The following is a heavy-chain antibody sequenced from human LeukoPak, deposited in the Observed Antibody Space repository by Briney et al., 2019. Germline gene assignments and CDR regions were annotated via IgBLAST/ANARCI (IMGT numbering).Heavy chain of an antibody. J-gene: IGHJ4*02. V-gene: IGHV4-34*01. Sequence: SETLSLTCAVYGGSFSGYYWSWIRQPPGKGLEWIGEISHSGSTNYNPSLKSRVTISVDTSKNQFSLKLSSVTAADTAVYYCARIVPAAIRPDYFDYWGQGTLVTVSS. CDR3: ARIVPAAIRPDYFDY. CDR2: ISHSGST. CDR1: GGSFSGYY. D-gene: IGHD2-2*01.